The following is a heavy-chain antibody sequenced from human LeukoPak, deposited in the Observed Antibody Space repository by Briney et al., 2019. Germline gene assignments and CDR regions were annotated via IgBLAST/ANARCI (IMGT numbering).Heavy chain of an antibody. CDR2: INHSGST. D-gene: IGHD3-22*01. J-gene: IGHJ4*02. V-gene: IGHV4-34*01. Sequence: SETLSLTCAVYGGSFSGYYWSWIRQPPGKGLEWIGEINHSGSTNYNPSLKSRVTISEDTSKNQFSLKLSSVTAADTAVYYCARVEFGGYYDSSGHQDYWGQGTLVTVSS. CDR3: ARVEFGGYYDSSGHQDY. CDR1: GGSFSGYY.